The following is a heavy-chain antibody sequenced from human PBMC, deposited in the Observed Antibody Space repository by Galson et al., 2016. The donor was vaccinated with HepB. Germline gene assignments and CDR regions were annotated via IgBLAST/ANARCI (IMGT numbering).Heavy chain of an antibody. V-gene: IGHV3-53*01. D-gene: IGHD1-26*01. Sequence: SLRLSCATSGFTVSSDYMTWVRQAPGKGLEWVSLFYIGGNTYYGDSVKGRFTMSIDNSKNTLYLQMNSLRAEDTAIYYCATVGGATYGLRSDAFDIWGQGTMVTVSS. CDR3: ATVGGATYGLRSDAFDI. J-gene: IGHJ3*02. CDR2: FYIGGNT. CDR1: GFTVSSDY.